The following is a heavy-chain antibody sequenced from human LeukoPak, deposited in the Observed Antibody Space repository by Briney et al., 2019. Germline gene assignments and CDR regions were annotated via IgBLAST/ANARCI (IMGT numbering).Heavy chain of an antibody. CDR1: GGTFSIYA. D-gene: IGHD3/OR15-3a*01. CDR2: IIPIFGTA. J-gene: IGHJ4*02. V-gene: IGHV1-69*01. CDR3: ARAVRDFWTSPADY. Sequence: EASVKVSCKASGGTFSIYAISWVRQAPGQGLEWMGGIIPIFGTANYAQKFQGRVTITADESTSTAYMELSSLRSEDKAVYYCARAVRDFWTSPADYWGQGTLVTVSS.